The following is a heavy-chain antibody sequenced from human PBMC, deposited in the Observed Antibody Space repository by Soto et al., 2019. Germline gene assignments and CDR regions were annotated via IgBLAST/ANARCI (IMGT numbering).Heavy chain of an antibody. J-gene: IGHJ6*02. Sequence: EVQLVASGGGLVQPGGSLRLSCAASGFTFSNYWMSWVRQAPVKGLEWVGNIKQDGSEKNYVDFVEGRFTISRDNAENSLYLQVKSLGVEDTAVYYCARIASTGRGWDVWGQGTTVVVSS. CDR1: GFTFSNYW. V-gene: IGHV3-7*01. CDR3: ARIASTGRGWDV. CDR2: IKQDGSEK. D-gene: IGHD6-13*01.